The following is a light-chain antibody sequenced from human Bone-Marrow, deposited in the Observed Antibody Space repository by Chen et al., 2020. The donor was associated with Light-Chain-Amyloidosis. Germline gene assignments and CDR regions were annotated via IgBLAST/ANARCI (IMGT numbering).Light chain of an antibody. CDR3: QQFYSSLVLT. J-gene: IGKJ4*01. CDR2: AAS. V-gene: IGKV1-39*01. CDR1: QSISSY. Sequence: DIQMIQSPSSLSASVGDRVTITCRASQSISSYVNWYQLKPGKAPKLLIFAASSLQSGVPSRFSGGGSGTEVTLTISSLQPEDSATYFCQQFYSSLVLTFGGGTKVEIK.